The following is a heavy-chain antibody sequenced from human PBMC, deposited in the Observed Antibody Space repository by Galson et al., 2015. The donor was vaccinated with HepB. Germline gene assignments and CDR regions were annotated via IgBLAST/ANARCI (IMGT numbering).Heavy chain of an antibody. V-gene: IGHV1-69*06. CDR3: ARDRGDTGAFEI. J-gene: IGHJ3*02. CDR1: GGTFSSYA. CDR2: IIPIFGTA. D-gene: IGHD2-8*02. Sequence: SVKVSCKASGGTFSSYAISWVRQAPGQGLEWMGGIIPIFGTANYAQKFQGRVTITADKSTSTAYMELSSLRSEDTAVYYCARDRGDTGAFEIWGQGTMVTVSS.